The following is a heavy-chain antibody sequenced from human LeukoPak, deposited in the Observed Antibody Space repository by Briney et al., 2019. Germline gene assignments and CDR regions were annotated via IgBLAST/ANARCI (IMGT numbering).Heavy chain of an antibody. J-gene: IGHJ5*02. Sequence: SETLSLTCAVYGGSFSGYYWSWIRQPPGKGLEWIGEINHSGSTNYNPSLKSRVTISVDTSKNQFSLKLSSVTAADTAVYYCAEGYSSSRYGWFDPWGQGTLVTVSS. CDR3: AEGYSSSRYGWFDP. CDR2: INHSGST. D-gene: IGHD6-13*01. V-gene: IGHV4-34*01. CDR1: GGSFSGYY.